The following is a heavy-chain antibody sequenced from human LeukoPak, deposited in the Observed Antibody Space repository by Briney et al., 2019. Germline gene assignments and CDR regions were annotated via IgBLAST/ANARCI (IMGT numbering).Heavy chain of an antibody. CDR1: GFTFSSYS. CDR2: ISTSSSYI. CDR3: ARELWRAGRPGNWFDP. V-gene: IGHV3-21*01. D-gene: IGHD1-1*01. J-gene: IGHJ5*02. Sequence: GGSLRLSCAASGFTFSSYSMNWVRQPPGKGLEWVSSISTSSSYIYYANSVKGRFSSSRDNAKNSLYLQRNSLRAEDTAVYYCARELWRAGRPGNWFDPWGQGTLVTVSS.